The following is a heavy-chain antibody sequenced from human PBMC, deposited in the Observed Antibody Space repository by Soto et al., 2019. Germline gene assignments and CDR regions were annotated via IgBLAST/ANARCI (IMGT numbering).Heavy chain of an antibody. CDR3: ARDPRSSGWNDAFDI. J-gene: IGHJ3*02. Sequence: ASVKVSCKASGYNFTSYGISWVRQAPGQGLEWMGRISVYNDNTNYAQKLQGRVTMTTDTSTSTAYMELRSLRSDDTAMYYCARDPRSSGWNDAFDIWGQGTMVTVSS. CDR2: ISVYNDNT. CDR1: GYNFTSYG. D-gene: IGHD6-13*01. V-gene: IGHV1-18*01.